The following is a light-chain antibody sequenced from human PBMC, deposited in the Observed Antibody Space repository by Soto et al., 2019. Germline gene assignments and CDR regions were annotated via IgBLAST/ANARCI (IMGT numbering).Light chain of an antibody. CDR1: NSDVGGYNY. CDR2: GVS. J-gene: IGLJ3*02. Sequence: QSALTQPRSASGSPGQSVTISCTGTNSDVGGYNYVSWYQQYPGKAPKLMISGVSERPSGVPDRFSGSKSGNTASLTISGLQAEDEADYYCCSYVDTDTWVFGGGTKLTVL. V-gene: IGLV2-11*01. CDR3: CSYVDTDTWV.